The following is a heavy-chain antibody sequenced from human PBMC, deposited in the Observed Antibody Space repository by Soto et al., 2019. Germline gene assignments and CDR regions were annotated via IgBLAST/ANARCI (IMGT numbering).Heavy chain of an antibody. CDR3: VRAGDHYDHAVAY. CDR1: GGSFSGYY. V-gene: IGHV4-34*01. CDR2: INHSGST. D-gene: IGHD3-22*01. Sequence: QVQLQQWGAGLLKPSETLSLTCAVYGGSFSGYYWSWIRQPPGKGLEWIGEINHSGSTNYNPSLKSRVTISVDTSKNRCSLKLNSVTAADPAVYYCVRAGDHYDHAVAYWGQGTMVTVSS. J-gene: IGHJ4*02.